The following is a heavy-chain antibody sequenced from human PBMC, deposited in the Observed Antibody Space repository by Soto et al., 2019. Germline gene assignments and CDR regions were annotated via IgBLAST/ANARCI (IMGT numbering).Heavy chain of an antibody. V-gene: IGHV1-46*01. J-gene: IGHJ5*02. Sequence: QVQLVQSGAEVRKPGASLKLSCQTSGYPFTSYHMHWVRQAPGQGLEWMGVINPTEGRTRYSQRFQDRVTMTRDTSTSTVYMELSSLRSEDTATYFCARGREYIFGYNWFDPWGQGTLVTVSS. CDR1: GYPFTSYH. D-gene: IGHD3-3*01. CDR2: INPTEGRT. CDR3: ARGREYIFGYNWFDP.